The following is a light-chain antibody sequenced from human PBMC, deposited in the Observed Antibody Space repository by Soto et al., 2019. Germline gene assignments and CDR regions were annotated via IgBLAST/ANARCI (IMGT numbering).Light chain of an antibody. CDR1: QTVGIT. CDR2: DAS. CDR3: QQRFAWPLT. J-gene: IGKJ4*01. Sequence: IVLTQSPATLSLSPGERASLSCRASQTVGITLAWYQQRPGQAPRLLIYDASSRAAGIPARFSGGGSGTDFTLTISGLEHDDFAVYYCQQRFAWPLTFGGGTKV. V-gene: IGKV3-11*01.